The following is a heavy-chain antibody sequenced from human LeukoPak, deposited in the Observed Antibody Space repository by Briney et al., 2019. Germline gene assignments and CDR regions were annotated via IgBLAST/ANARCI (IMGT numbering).Heavy chain of an antibody. CDR3: ARTAYSSGWPDHYDY. Sequence: GGSLRLSCAASGFTFSTYVIYWVRQAPGKGLEWVAVISYDGSNKYYADSVKGRFTISRDNSKNTLYLQMNSLGAGDTAVYYCARTAYSSGWPDHYDYWGQGTLVTVSS. V-gene: IGHV3-30*04. D-gene: IGHD6-19*01. J-gene: IGHJ4*02. CDR2: ISYDGSNK. CDR1: GFTFSTYV.